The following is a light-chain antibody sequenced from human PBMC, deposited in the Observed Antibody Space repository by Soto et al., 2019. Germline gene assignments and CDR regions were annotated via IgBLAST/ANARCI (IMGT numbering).Light chain of an antibody. CDR3: HQYNNWPPLYT. V-gene: IGKV3-15*01. CDR2: GAS. J-gene: IGKJ2*01. Sequence: EIVLTQSPATLSVSPGERATLSCRASQSVSSNVAWYQQKPGQAPRLLIYGASTRATGVPARFSGSGSGTEFTLTIRSLQSEDFAVYYCHQYNNWPPLYTFGQGTNLEMK. CDR1: QSVSSN.